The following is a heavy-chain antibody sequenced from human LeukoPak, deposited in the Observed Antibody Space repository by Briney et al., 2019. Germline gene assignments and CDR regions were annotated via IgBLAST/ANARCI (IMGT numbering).Heavy chain of an antibody. Sequence: PGGSLRLSCAASGFTFSSYGMHWVRQAPGKGLEWVSAISGSGDSTYYADSVKGRFTISRDNSKNTLYLQMNSLRAEDTAVYYCAKTLHYGHYGKFDYWGQGTLVTVSS. CDR1: GFTFSSYG. J-gene: IGHJ4*02. D-gene: IGHD4-17*01. CDR2: ISGSGDST. V-gene: IGHV3-23*01. CDR3: AKTLHYGHYGKFDY.